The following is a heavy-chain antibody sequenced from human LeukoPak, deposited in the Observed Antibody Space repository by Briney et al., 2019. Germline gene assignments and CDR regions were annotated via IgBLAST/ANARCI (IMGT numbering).Heavy chain of an antibody. D-gene: IGHD6-19*01. J-gene: IGHJ4*02. CDR3: ARYGGSGWVVDN. Sequence: SETLSLTCTVSGGSISSYYWTWIRQPPGEGLEWIGYIYYAGATSYNPSLKSRVTISVDTFKKQFSLTLTSVTAADTAVYYCARYGGSGWVVDNWGQGTPVTVSS. CDR2: IYYAGAT. CDR1: GGSISSYY. V-gene: IGHV4-59*08.